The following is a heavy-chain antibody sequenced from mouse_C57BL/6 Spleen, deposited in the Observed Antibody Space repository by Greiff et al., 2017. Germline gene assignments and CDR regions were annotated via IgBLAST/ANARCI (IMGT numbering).Heavy chain of an antibody. CDR1: GYAFSSSW. Sequence: VKLMESGPELVKPGASVKISCKASGYAFSSSWMNWVKQRPGKGLEWIGRIYPGDGDTNYNGKFKGKATLTADKSSSTAYMQLSSLTSEDSAVYFCARSVTGMGFDYWGQGTTLTVSS. D-gene: IGHD4-1*01. V-gene: IGHV1-82*01. CDR2: IYPGDGDT. CDR3: ARSVTGMGFDY. J-gene: IGHJ2*01.